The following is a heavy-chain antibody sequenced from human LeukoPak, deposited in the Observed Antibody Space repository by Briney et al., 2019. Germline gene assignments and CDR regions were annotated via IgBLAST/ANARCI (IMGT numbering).Heavy chain of an antibody. D-gene: IGHD3-10*01. J-gene: IGHJ5*02. CDR1: GYTFTGYY. CDR3: ARGITMVRGVIPQRFDP. CDR2: NNPNSGGT. V-gene: IGHV1-2*02. Sequence: ASVKVSCKASGYTFTGYYTHWVRQAPGQGLEWMGWNNPNSGGTNYAQKFQGRVTMTRDTSISTAYMELSRLRSDDTAVYYCARGITMVRGVIPQRFDPWGQGTLVTVSS.